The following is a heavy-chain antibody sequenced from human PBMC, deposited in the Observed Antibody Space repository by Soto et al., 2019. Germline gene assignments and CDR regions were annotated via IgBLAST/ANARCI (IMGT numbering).Heavy chain of an antibody. Sequence: QVQLVQSGAEVKKPGASVKVSCKASGYTFTSYGINWVRQATGQGLEWMGWMNPNSGNTGYAQKFQGRVTMTRNTSISTAYMELSSLRSEDTAMYYCARGINYYGSGDDAFDIWGQGTMVTVSS. CDR3: ARGINYYGSGDDAFDI. CDR1: GYTFTSYG. D-gene: IGHD3-10*01. V-gene: IGHV1-8*01. CDR2: MNPNSGNT. J-gene: IGHJ3*02.